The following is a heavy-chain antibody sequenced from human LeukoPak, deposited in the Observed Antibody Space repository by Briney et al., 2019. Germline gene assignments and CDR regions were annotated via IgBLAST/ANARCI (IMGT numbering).Heavy chain of an antibody. D-gene: IGHD2-21*01. J-gene: IGHJ4*02. Sequence: GGSLRLPCAASGFSFNSAAMTWVRQAPGKGLEWVSLVSSSGANTYYADSVKGRFTISRDNSKNTLYLQMNSLRAEDTAMYYCAKDIQGSYWGQGTLVTVSS. V-gene: IGHV3-23*01. CDR1: GFSFNSAA. CDR2: VSSSGANT. CDR3: AKDIQGSY.